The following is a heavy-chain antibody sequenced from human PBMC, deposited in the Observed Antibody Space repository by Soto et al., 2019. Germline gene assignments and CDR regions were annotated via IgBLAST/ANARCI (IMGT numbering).Heavy chain of an antibody. CDR2: ISGSGGST. CDR1: GFTFSSYA. Sequence: EVQLLESGGGLVQPGGSLRLSCAASGFTFSSYAMSWVRQAPGKGLEWVSAISGSGGSTYYADYVKGRFTISIDNSKNTLYLQMNSLRAEDTAVYYCAKCPTRILTGTSQRPYWFDPWGQGTLVTVSS. CDR3: AKCPTRILTGTSQRPYWFDP. J-gene: IGHJ5*02. D-gene: IGHD1-7*01. V-gene: IGHV3-23*01.